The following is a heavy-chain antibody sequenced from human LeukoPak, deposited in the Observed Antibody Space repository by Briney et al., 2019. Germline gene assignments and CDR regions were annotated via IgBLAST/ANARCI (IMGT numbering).Heavy chain of an antibody. V-gene: IGHV3-21*01. CDR1: GFTFSSYS. D-gene: IGHD3-22*01. CDR3: ARGSYYYDSSGYYLDADFDY. J-gene: IGHJ4*02. Sequence: MAGGSLRLSCAASGFTFSSYSMNWVRQAPGKGLEWVSSISTSSSYIYYADSVKGRFTISRDNAKNSLYLQVNSLRAEDTAVYYCARGSYYYDSSGYYLDADFDYWGQGTLVTVSS. CDR2: ISTSSSYI.